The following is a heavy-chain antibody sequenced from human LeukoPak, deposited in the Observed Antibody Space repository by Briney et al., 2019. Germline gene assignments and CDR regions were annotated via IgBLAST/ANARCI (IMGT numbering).Heavy chain of an antibody. D-gene: IGHD5-12*01. J-gene: IGHJ6*02. CDR3: ARTNIVATILRYYYYYYGMDV. CDR2: MNPNSGNT. Sequence: EASVKVSCKASGYTFTSYDINWVRQATGQGLEWMGWMNPNSGNTGYAQKFQGRVTMTRNTSISTAYMELSSLRSEGTAVYYCARTNIVATILRYYYYYYGMDVWGQGTTVTVSS. CDR1: GYTFTSYD. V-gene: IGHV1-8*01.